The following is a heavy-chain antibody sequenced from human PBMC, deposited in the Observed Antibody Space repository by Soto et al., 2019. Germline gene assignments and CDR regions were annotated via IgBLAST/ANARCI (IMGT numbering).Heavy chain of an antibody. CDR1: GGSVSTGSYD. Sequence: SETLSLTCTVSGGSVSTGSYDWSWIRQPPGKGLEWIGKIFFTGSAHYNPSLRNRVTMSVDTSKDQFSLTLTSVTAADTAVYYCAISERGAGYYYDSSGWAFHIWGQGTMVTVSS. V-gene: IGHV4-61*01. D-gene: IGHD3-22*01. CDR3: AISERGAGYYYDSSGWAFHI. J-gene: IGHJ3*02. CDR2: IFFTGSA.